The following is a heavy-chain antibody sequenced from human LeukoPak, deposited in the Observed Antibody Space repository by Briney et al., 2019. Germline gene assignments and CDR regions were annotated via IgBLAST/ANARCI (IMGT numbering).Heavy chain of an antibody. Sequence: GASVKVSCKASGYTFTCYYMHWVRQAPGQGLEWMGRINPNSGGTNYAQKFQGRGTMTRDTSISTAYMELSRLRSDDTAVYYCAREGRRYFDWLLPNWFDPWGQGTLVTVSS. CDR3: AREGRRYFDWLLPNWFDP. CDR2: INPNSGGT. CDR1: GYTFTCYY. D-gene: IGHD3-9*01. V-gene: IGHV1-2*06. J-gene: IGHJ5*02.